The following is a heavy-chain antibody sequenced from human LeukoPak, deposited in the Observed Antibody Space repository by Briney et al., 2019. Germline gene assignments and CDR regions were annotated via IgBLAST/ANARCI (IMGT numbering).Heavy chain of an antibody. CDR2: ILASGSPT. J-gene: IGHJ4*02. V-gene: IGHV3-23*01. CDR3: AKDLRPDGVDNFDH. D-gene: IGHD2-8*01. CDR1: GFNFNSYT. Sequence: GGSLRLSCAASGFNFNSYTMNWVRQAPGKGLQWVANILASGSPTYYADSVKGRFIISRDNSKNAVYLQMNSLRVEDTAIYYCAKDLRPDGVDNFDHWGQGILVTVSS.